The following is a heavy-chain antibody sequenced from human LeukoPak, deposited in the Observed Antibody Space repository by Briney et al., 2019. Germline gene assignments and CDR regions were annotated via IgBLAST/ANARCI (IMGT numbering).Heavy chain of an antibody. V-gene: IGHV3-48*03. CDR2: ISSSGSTI. CDR3: ARDGDTVLTRGYYYYMDV. J-gene: IGHJ6*03. D-gene: IGHD4-23*01. Sequence: GGSLRLSCAASGFTFSSYEMNWVRQAPGKGLEWVSYISSSGSTIYYADSVKGRFTISRDNAKNSLYLQMNSLRAEDTAVYYCARDGDTVLTRGYYYYMDVWGKGTTVTVSS. CDR1: GFTFSSYE.